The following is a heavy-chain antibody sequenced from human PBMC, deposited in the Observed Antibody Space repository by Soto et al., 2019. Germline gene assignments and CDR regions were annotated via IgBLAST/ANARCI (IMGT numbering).Heavy chain of an antibody. V-gene: IGHV4-61*01. CDR2: IYYSGTT. CDR3: ARGRYSYGHFDF. CDR1: GGSDSSGFYY. D-gene: IGHD5-18*01. Sequence: PSDTLSSTCTVSGGSDSSGFYYWTWIKQSSGKGPEWIGYIYYSGTTSYNPSLKSRVTMSRDTSKNLFSLELNSVTAADTAVYYCARGRYSYGHFDFWGRGTLLTVSS. J-gene: IGHJ4*02.